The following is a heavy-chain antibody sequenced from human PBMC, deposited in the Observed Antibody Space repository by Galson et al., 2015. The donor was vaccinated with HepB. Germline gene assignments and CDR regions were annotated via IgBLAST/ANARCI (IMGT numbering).Heavy chain of an antibody. J-gene: IGHJ4*02. V-gene: IGHV3-23*01. Sequence: SLRLSCAASGFTFSSYAMTWVRQAPGKGLEWVSGISGTAGTTHYADSVKGRFTISRDNFKNTLYLQMNSLRAEDTAVYSCAKSQRGYSSATDFDFWGQGTLVTVSS. CDR3: AKSQRGYSSATDFDF. D-gene: IGHD5-18*01. CDR2: ISGTAGTT. CDR1: GFTFSSYA.